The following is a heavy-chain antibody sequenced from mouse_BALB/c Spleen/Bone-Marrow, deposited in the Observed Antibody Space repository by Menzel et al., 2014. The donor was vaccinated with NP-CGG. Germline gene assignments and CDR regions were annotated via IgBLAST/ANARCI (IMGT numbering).Heavy chain of an antibody. V-gene: IGHV1-74*01. CDR1: GYTFTSYW. D-gene: IGHD2-3*01. CDR2: IDPYDSET. CDR3: ARGSMILNYFDY. J-gene: IGHJ2*01. Sequence: QVQLQQSGAELVRPGASVKLSCKASGYTFTSYWMNWVKQRPEQGLEWIGRIDPYDSETHYNQKFKDKAILTVDKSSRTAYMQLSSLTSEDSAVYSRARGSMILNYFDYWGQGTTLTVSS.